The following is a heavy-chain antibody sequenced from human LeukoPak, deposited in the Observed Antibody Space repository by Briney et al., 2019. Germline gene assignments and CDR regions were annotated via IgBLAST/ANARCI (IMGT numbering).Heavy chain of an antibody. Sequence: PGGSLRLSCAASGFTFSSYWMHWVRQGPGKGLVWVSRINTDGSSISYADSVKGRFTISRDNAKNTLYLQMNSLRAEDTAVYYCARGQWLDILFACWGQGTLVTVSS. CDR2: INTDGSSI. CDR1: GFTFSSYW. J-gene: IGHJ4*02. CDR3: ARGQWLDILFAC. D-gene: IGHD6-19*01. V-gene: IGHV3-74*01.